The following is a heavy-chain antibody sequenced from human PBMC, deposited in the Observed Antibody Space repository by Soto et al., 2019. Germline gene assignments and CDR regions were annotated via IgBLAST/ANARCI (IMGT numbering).Heavy chain of an antibody. CDR2: ISDSGTGT. CDR1: GFTFSSYD. D-gene: IGHD1-26*01. CDR3: AKANLNGKGANDY. Sequence: EVQLLESGGGLGQPGGSLKLSCAASGFTFSSYDMTWVRQAPGKGLEWVSVISDSGTGTYYADSVKGRFTISRDNSKNTLYLQMNSLRADDTAVYYCAKANLNGKGANDYWGQGALVTVSS. V-gene: IGHV3-23*01. J-gene: IGHJ4*02.